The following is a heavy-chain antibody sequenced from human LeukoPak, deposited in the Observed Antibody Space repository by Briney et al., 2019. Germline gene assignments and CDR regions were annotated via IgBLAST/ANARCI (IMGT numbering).Heavy chain of an antibody. J-gene: IGHJ4*02. V-gene: IGHV3-48*03. Sequence: PGGSLRLSCAASGFTFSSYEMNWVRQAPGKGLEWVSYISSSGSTIYYADSVKGRFTISRDNAKNSLYLQMNSLRAEDTAVYYCARGEQQLVEVDYWGQGTLVTVSS. D-gene: IGHD6-13*01. CDR3: ARGEQQLVEVDY. CDR1: GFTFSSYE. CDR2: ISSSGSTI.